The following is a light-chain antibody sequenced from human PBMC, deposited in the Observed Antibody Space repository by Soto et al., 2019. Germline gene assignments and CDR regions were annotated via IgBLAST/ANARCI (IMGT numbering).Light chain of an antibody. CDR2: GAS. CDR3: QHRGKWPRT. V-gene: IGKV3-11*01. J-gene: IGKJ2*01. Sequence: EIVLTQSPATLSLSPGERATLSCRASQSVSSYLACYQQKPGQAPRLLIYGASNRATGIPARFSGSGSGTDFSLTISSLESEDFAVYYCQHRGKWPRTFGQGTKLEIK. CDR1: QSVSSY.